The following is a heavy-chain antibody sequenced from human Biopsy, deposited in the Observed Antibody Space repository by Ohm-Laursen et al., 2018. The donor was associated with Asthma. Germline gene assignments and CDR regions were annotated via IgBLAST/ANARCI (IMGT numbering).Heavy chain of an antibody. CDR2: ISVYNGNT. V-gene: IGHV1-18*01. CDR3: ARAVDYSHYYGIDV. D-gene: IGHD3-10*01. J-gene: IGHJ6*02. Sequence: ASVKVSCKNSGYTFNSAGITWARQAPGQGLEWMGWISVYNGNTKVAQKLQDRVTMITDTSTSIAYMELRSLRSDDTAVYFCARAVDYSHYYGIDVWGQGTTVTVS. CDR1: GYTFNSAG.